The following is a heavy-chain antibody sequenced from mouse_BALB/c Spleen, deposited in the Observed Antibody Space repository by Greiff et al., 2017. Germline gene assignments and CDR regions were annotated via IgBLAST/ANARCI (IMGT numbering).Heavy chain of an antibody. CDR2: ISSGGST. J-gene: IGHJ3*01. CDR1: GFTFSSYA. Sequence: EVHLVESGGGLVKPGGSLKLSCAASGFTFSSYAMSWVRQTPEKRLEWVASISSGGSTYYSDSGKCRFTSSSDNARNILYLQMSSLRAEDTALYYCARDNGNYGGFAYWGQGTLVTVSA. V-gene: IGHV5-6-5*01. D-gene: IGHD2-1*01. CDR3: ARDNGNYGGFAY.